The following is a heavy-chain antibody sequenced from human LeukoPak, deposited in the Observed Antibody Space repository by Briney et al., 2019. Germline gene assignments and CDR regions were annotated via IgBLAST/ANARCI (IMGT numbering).Heavy chain of an antibody. D-gene: IGHD1-26*01. CDR3: ARGRDGGSFLDAFDI. Sequence: ASVKVSCXASGYTFTNYYMHWVRQAPGQGLEWMGIINPSGGSTSYAQKFQGRVTMTRDTSTSTVYMELSSLRSEDTAVYYCARGRDGGSFLDAFDIWGQGTMVTVSS. CDR1: GYTFTNYY. CDR2: INPSGGST. V-gene: IGHV1-46*01. J-gene: IGHJ3*02.